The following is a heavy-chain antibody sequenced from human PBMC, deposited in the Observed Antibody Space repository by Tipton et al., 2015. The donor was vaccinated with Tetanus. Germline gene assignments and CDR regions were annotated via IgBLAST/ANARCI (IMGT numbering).Heavy chain of an antibody. V-gene: IGHV4-39*07. J-gene: IGHJ4*02. D-gene: IGHD3-3*01. Sequence: GLVKPSETLSLTCAVSIGSINSGSYHWDWIRQPPGKGLEWLGGIHSGGRASYNPSLKSRLTMSLDTSKTQFSLKLSSVTAADTAVYSCARAYDFWSGHLDSWGQGTLVTVSS. CDR1: IGSINSGSYH. CDR2: IHSGGRA. CDR3: ARAYDFWSGHLDS.